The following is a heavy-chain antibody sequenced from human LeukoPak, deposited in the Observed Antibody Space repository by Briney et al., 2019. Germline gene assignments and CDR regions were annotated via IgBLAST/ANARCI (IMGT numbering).Heavy chain of an antibody. J-gene: IGHJ6*02. CDR1: GGSISSYY. Sequence: SETLSLTCTVSGGSISSYYWSWIRQPAGKGLEWIGRIYSSGSTNYNPSLKSRVTMSVDTSKNQFSLKVSSVTAADTAVYYCARDGIPAAREGYYYYSGMDVWGQGTTVTVSS. CDR2: IYSSGST. CDR3: ARDGIPAAREGYYYYSGMDV. V-gene: IGHV4-4*07. D-gene: IGHD6-13*01.